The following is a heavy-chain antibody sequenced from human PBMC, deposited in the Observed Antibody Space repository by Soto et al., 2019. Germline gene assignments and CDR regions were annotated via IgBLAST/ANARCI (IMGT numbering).Heavy chain of an antibody. Sequence: GWSLRLSCAASGFTFSTYSMNWVRQAPGKGLEWISYITSSSTTIFYADSVKGRFTISRDNAKNSLYLQMNSLRDEDTSVYYCERDKGIAGSLDHWGQGNLVTVS. V-gene: IGHV3-48*02. CDR2: ITSSSTTI. CDR1: GFTFSTYS. D-gene: IGHD6-13*01. J-gene: IGHJ4*02. CDR3: ERDKGIAGSLDH.